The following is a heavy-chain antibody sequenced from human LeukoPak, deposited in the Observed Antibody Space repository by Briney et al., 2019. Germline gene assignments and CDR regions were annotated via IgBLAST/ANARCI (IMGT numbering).Heavy chain of an antibody. J-gene: IGHJ4*02. CDR3: ARAGYSYGGGDY. CDR2: MNPNSGNT. CDR1: GYTFTSYD. V-gene: IGHV1-8*01. Sequence: EASVKVSCKAPGYTFTSYDINWVRQATGQGLEWMGWMNPNSGNTGYAQKFQGRVAITRNTSISTAYMELSSLRSEDTAVYYCARAGYSYGGGDYWGQGTLVTVSS. D-gene: IGHD5-18*01.